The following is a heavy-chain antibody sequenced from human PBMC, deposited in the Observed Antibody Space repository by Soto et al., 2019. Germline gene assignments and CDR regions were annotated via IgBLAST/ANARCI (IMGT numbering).Heavy chain of an antibody. CDR3: AADPSSGYDYRYYPYMDV. CDR2: IVVGSGNT. Sequence: GASVKVSCKASGFTFTSSAMQWVRQARGQSLEWIGWIVVGSGNTNYAQKFQERVTITRDMSTSTAYMELSSLRSEDTAVYYCAADPSSGYDYRYYPYMDVWGKGTTVTVSS. J-gene: IGHJ6*03. V-gene: IGHV1-58*02. CDR1: GFTFTSSA. D-gene: IGHD5-12*01.